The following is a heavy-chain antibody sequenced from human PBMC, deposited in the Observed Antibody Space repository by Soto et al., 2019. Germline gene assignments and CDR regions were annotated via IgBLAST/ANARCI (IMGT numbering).Heavy chain of an antibody. CDR3: GKGKELGVVRYGLDA. V-gene: IGHV3-74*01. CDR2: FGGDENYT. D-gene: IGHD3-3*01. J-gene: IGHJ6*02. CDR1: GFSVKRYW. Sequence: LRLSCGASGFSVKRYWMHWVRQAPGKGLVWLSRFGGDENYTDYADSVRGRFTISRDIAKNTIYLQMNSLRAEDTAVYYCGKGKELGVVRYGLDAWGQGTTVTV.